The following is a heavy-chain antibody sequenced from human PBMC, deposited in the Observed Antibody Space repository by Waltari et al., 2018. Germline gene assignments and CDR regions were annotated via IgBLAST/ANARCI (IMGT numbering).Heavy chain of an antibody. V-gene: IGHV4-34*01. CDR2: INHSGST. J-gene: IGHJ4*02. D-gene: IGHD2-2*01. CDR3: ARGYCSSTSCYPYDY. Sequence: QVQLQQWGAGLLKPSETLSLTCAVYGGSFSGSYRSWIRQPPGKGLEWIVEINHSGSTNYNPSLKSRVTISVDTSKNQFSLKLSSVTAADTTVYYCARGYCSSTSCYPYDYWGQGTLVTVSS. CDR1: GGSFSGSY.